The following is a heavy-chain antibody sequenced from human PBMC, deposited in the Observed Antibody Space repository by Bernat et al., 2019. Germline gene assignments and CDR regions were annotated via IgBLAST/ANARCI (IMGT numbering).Heavy chain of an antibody. CDR3: ARELVVGVAEYFQD. Sequence: EVQLVESGGGLVQPGGSLRLSCAASGFRFSKYWMSWVRQAPGKGLEWVANIQEDGSEKYYVDSVKCRFTISRDNAKNSLYLQVNSLRDEDTAVYDCARELVVGVAEYFQDWGQGTLVTVSS. D-gene: IGHD2-15*01. J-gene: IGHJ1*01. V-gene: IGHV3-7*03. CDR2: IQEDGSEK. CDR1: GFRFSKYW.